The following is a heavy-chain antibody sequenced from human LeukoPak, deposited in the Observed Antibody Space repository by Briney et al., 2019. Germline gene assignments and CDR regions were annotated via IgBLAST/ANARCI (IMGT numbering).Heavy chain of an antibody. J-gene: IGHJ4*02. CDR1: GFTFSSYW. Sequence: GGSLRLSCAASGFTFSSYWMSWVRQAPGTGLEWVANIKEDGNEKYYVDSVKGRFSISRDNAKSSLYLQMNSLRAEDTAVYYCARVALFSSWYFDYWGQGALVTVSS. V-gene: IGHV3-7*05. CDR3: ARVALFSSWYFDY. CDR2: IKEDGNEK. D-gene: IGHD6-13*01.